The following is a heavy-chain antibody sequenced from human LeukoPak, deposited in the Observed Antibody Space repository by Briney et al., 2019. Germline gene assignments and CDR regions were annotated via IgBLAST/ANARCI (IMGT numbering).Heavy chain of an antibody. D-gene: IGHD3-10*01. J-gene: IGHJ4*02. CDR1: GYTFTSYG. CDR2: MNPNSANT. V-gene: IGHV1-8*02. CDR3: ARGVRFGELFSAY. Sequence: ASVKVSCKASGYTFTSYGISWVRQAPGQGLEWMGWMNPNSANTGYAQKFQGRVTMTRNTSINTAYLEMTSLASEDTAVYYCARGVRFGELFSAYWGQGTLVTVSS.